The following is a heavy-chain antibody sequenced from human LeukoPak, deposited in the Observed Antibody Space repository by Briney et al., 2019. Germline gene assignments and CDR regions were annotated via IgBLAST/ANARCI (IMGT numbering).Heavy chain of an antibody. CDR1: GGTFSSYA. Sequence: SVKVSCKASGGTFSSYAISWVRRAPGQGLEWMGGIIPIFGTANYAQKFQGRVTITADESTSTAYMELSSLRSEDTAVYYCARDRGDYDSSGAQDYYFDYWGQGTLVTVSS. D-gene: IGHD3-22*01. J-gene: IGHJ4*02. CDR3: ARDRGDYDSSGAQDYYFDY. CDR2: IIPIFGTA. V-gene: IGHV1-69*13.